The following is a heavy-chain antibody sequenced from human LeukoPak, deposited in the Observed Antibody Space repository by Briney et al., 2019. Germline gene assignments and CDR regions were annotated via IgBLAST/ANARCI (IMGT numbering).Heavy chain of an antibody. CDR3: ARVTDPRYNWFDP. CDR1: GGSISSYY. D-gene: IGHD2-21*02. J-gene: IGHJ5*02. CDR2: IHASGST. Sequence: SETLSLTCTVSGGSISSYYWTWIRQPAWKGPEWIGRIHASGSTNYNPSLKSRVNMSVDTSKNQFSLRLNSVTAADTAVYYCARVTDPRYNWFDPWGQGTLVTVSS. V-gene: IGHV4-4*07.